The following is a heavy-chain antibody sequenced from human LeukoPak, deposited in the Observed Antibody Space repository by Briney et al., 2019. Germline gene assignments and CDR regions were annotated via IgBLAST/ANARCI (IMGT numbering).Heavy chain of an antibody. V-gene: IGHV3-64*01. CDR3: AREIYTFSSSSLDC. CDR2: ISPDGGST. D-gene: IGHD6-13*01. CDR1: GFTFSSCA. Sequence: GGSLRLSCAASGFTFSSCAMHWARQAPGKGLEYVSAISPDGGSTYYANSVKGRFTMSRDNSKNTLFLQMGSLRPEDMAIYYCAREIYTFSSSSLDCWGQGTLVTVSS. J-gene: IGHJ4*02.